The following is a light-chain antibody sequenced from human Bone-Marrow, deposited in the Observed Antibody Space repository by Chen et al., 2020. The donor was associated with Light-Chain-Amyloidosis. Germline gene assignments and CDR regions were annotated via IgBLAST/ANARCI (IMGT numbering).Light chain of an antibody. CDR1: NIGSTS. J-gene: IGLJ3*02. V-gene: IGLV3-21*02. Sequence: SYVLTQPSSVSVAPGQTATIACGGNNIGSTSVHWYQQTPGQAPLLVVYDDSDRPSGIPERLSGCNSGNTATLTISRVDAGDEADYYCQVWDRSSDRPVFGGGTKLTVL. CDR2: DDS. CDR3: QVWDRSSDRPV.